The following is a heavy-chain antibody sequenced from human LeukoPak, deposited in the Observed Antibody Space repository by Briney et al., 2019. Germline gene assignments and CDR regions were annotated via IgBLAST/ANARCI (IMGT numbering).Heavy chain of an antibody. V-gene: IGHV1-2*02. Sequence: ASVKVSCKASGYTFTGYYMHWVRQAPGQGLEWMGWINPNSGDTNYAQKFQGRVTMTRETSISTAYMELSSLRSDNTAVYYGARRSTSSWSWFDPWGQATLVTVSS. CDR1: GYTFTGYY. D-gene: IGHD6-6*01. CDR3: ARRSTSSWSWFDP. J-gene: IGHJ5*02. CDR2: INPNSGDT.